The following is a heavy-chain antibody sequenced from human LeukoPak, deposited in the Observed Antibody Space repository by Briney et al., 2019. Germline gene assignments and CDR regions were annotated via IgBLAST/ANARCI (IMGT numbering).Heavy chain of an antibody. V-gene: IGHV3-23*01. Sequence: PGGSLRLSCAASGFTFSSYGMSWVRQAPGKGLEWVSAISGSGGSTYYADSVKGRFTISRDNSKNTLYLQMNRLRAEDTAVYYCAKRRYYYGSGSYYNFDYWGQGTLVTVSS. J-gene: IGHJ4*02. CDR2: ISGSGGST. CDR3: AKRRYYYGSGSYYNFDY. D-gene: IGHD3-10*01. CDR1: GFTFSSYG.